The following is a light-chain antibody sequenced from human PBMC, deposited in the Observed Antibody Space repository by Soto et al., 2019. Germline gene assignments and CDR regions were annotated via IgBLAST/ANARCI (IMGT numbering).Light chain of an antibody. V-gene: IGLV2-14*01. CDR1: SSDVGGHNH. Sequence: QSALTQPASVSGSPGQSITISCTGTSSDVGGHNHVSWYQQHPGKAPKLMIYEVSNRPSGVSIRFSGSKSGNTASLTISGLQAEDEADYYCSSYTSSNTWVFGGGTKLTVL. CDR3: SSYTSSNTWV. J-gene: IGLJ3*02. CDR2: EVS.